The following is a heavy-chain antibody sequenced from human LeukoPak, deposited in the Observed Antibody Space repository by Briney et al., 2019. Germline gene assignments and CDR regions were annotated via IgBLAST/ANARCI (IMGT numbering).Heavy chain of an antibody. CDR2: FDPEDGET. CDR1: GYTLTELS. Sequence: ASVKVSCKVSGYTLTELSMHWVRQAPGKGLEWMGGFDPEDGETIYAQKFQGRVTMTRDTSTSTVYMELSSLRSEDTAVYYCAETHGVPWGQGTLVTVSS. D-gene: IGHD2-8*01. J-gene: IGHJ4*02. V-gene: IGHV1-24*01. CDR3: AETHGVP.